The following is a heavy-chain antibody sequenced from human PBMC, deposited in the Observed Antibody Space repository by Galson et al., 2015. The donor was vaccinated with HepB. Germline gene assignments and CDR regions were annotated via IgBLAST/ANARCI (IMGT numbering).Heavy chain of an antibody. CDR3: AKGRSSPTGWLLLSYYGMDV. CDR2: ISSSSSTI. Sequence: SLRLSCAASGLTFSSYSMNWVRQAPGKGLEWVSYISSSSSTIYYADSVKGRFTISRDNAKNSLYLQMNSLRAEDTAVYYCAKGRSSPTGWLLLSYYGMDVWGQGTTVTVSS. V-gene: IGHV3-48*01. CDR1: GLTFSSYS. D-gene: IGHD3-22*01. J-gene: IGHJ6*02.